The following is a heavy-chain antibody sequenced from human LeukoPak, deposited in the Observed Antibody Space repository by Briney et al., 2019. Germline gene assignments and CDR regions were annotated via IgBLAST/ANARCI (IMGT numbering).Heavy chain of an antibody. CDR1: GYTFTSYG. CDR2: VSGNNDKT. Sequence: ASVKVSCKASGYTFTSYGISWVRQAPGQGLEWMGWVSGNNDKTHYAQKFQDRVTMTTDTSTSTAYMELRSLRSDDTAVYYCARDRGYDIHTDYWGQGPWSPSP. D-gene: IGHD3-9*01. V-gene: IGHV1-18*01. CDR3: ARDRGYDIHTDY. J-gene: IGHJ4*02.